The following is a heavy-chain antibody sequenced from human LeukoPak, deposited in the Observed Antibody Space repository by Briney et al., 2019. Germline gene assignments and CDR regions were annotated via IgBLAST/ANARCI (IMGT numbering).Heavy chain of an antibody. CDR3: ARVASYSSSPYYYYGMDV. D-gene: IGHD6-6*01. CDR2: INHSGST. V-gene: IGHV4-34*01. J-gene: IGHJ6*02. CDR1: GGSFSGYY. Sequence: SETLSLTCAVYGGSFSGYYWSWIRQPPGKGLEWIGEINHSGSTNYNPSLKSRVTISVDTSKNQFSLKLSSVTAADTAVYYCARVASYSSSPYYYYGMDVWGQGTTVTVSS.